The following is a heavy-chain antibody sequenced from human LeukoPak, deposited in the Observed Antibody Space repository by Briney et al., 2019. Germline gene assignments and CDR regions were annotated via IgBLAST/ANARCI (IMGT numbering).Heavy chain of an antibody. CDR1: GFTFSSYS. Sequence: PGGSLRLSCAASGFTFSSYSMNWVRQAPGKGLEWVSSISSSSSYIYYADSVKGRFTISRDNSKNTLYLQMNSLRAEDTAVYYCAKTGYVWGSYRSHADYWGQGTLVTVSS. J-gene: IGHJ4*02. V-gene: IGHV3-21*04. CDR2: ISSSSSYI. D-gene: IGHD3-16*02. CDR3: AKTGYVWGSYRSHADY.